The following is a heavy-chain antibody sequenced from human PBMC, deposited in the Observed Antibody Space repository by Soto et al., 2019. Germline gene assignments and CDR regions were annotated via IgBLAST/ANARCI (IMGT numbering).Heavy chain of an antibody. CDR2: ISGSAGIT. Sequence: EVELLESGGGLVQPGGSLRLSCAASGFTFSSYAMSWVRRAPGKGLEWVSGISGSAGITKYADSVKGRFTISRDNSKNTLFLQMNSLRGEDTAVYYCAKDVHYDIVTGIEYFHHWAQGTLVTVSS. CDR3: AKDVHYDIVTGIEYFHH. D-gene: IGHD3-9*01. CDR1: GFTFSSYA. V-gene: IGHV3-23*01. J-gene: IGHJ1*01.